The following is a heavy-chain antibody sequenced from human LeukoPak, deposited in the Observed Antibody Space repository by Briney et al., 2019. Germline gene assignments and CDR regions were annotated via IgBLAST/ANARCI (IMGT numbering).Heavy chain of an antibody. CDR3: AREIGPIQLHLWGSAFDY. CDR1: GYTFTNYH. CDR2: INPSGRST. J-gene: IGHJ4*02. Sequence: ASVKVSCKASGYTFTNYHIHWVRQAPGQGLEWMGIINPSGRSTSYAQKFQGRVAMTRDTSTSTVYMELSSLRSEDTAVYYCAREIGPIQLHLWGSAFDYWGQGTLVTVSS. D-gene: IGHD5-18*01. V-gene: IGHV1-46*01.